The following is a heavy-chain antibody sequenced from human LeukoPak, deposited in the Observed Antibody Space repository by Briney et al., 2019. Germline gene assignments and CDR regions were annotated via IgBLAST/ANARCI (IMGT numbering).Heavy chain of an antibody. CDR3: ARGPRSRGYCDY. CDR2: IHHGGNT. Sequence: SETLSLTCAVSGGSMSSNTWWTWVRQSPGKGLEWIGEIHHGGNTNYNPSLKSRVTVSVDKSKKQFSLKLSSVTAADTAVYYCARGPRSRGYCDYWGQGTLVTVSS. D-gene: IGHD2-21*02. J-gene: IGHJ4*02. V-gene: IGHV4-4*02. CDR1: GGSMSSNTW.